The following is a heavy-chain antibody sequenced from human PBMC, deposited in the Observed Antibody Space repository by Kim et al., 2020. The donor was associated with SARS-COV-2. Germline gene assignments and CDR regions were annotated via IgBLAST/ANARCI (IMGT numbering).Heavy chain of an antibody. CDR3: ARDYSNYLSGYYYYYGMDV. CDR1: GFTVSSNY. V-gene: IGHV3-53*01. D-gene: IGHD4-4*01. Sequence: GGSLRLSCAASGFTVSSNYMSWVRQAPGKGLEWVSVIYSGGSTYYADSVKGRFTISRDNSKNTLYLQMNSLRAGDTAVYYCARDYSNYLSGYYYYYGMDVWGQGTTVTVSS. CDR2: IYSGGST. J-gene: IGHJ6*02.